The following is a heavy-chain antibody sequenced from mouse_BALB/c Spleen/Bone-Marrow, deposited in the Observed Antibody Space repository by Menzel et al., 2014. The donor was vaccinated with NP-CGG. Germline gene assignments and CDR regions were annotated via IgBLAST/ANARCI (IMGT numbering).Heavy chain of an antibody. D-gene: IGHD2-12*01. CDR3: ARNAFYRGYAMDY. CDR1: GFTFSDYC. J-gene: IGHJ4*01. V-gene: IGHV5-12*02. Sequence: EVKLMESGGGLVQPGGSLKLSCATSGFTFSDYCMYWVRQTPEKRLEWVAYISNGGGSTYYPDTVKGRFTISRDNAKNTLYLQMSRLKSEDTAMYYCARNAFYRGYAMDYWGQGTSVTVSS. CDR2: ISNGGGST.